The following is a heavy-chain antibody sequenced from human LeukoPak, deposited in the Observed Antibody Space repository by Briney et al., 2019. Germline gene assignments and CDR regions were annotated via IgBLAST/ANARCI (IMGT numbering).Heavy chain of an antibody. V-gene: IGHV3-30*18. CDR1: GFTFSSYA. D-gene: IGHD5-12*01. CDR3: AKDSKWLRLSGLFDY. Sequence: GGSLRLSCAASGFTFSSYAMHWVRQAPGKGLEWVAVISYDGSNKYYADSVRGRFTISRDNSKNTLYLQMDSLRAEDTAVYYCAKDSKWLRLSGLFDYWGEGTLVTVSS. J-gene: IGHJ4*02. CDR2: ISYDGSNK.